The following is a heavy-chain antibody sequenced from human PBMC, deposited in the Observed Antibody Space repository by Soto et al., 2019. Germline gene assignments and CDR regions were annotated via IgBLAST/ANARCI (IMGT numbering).Heavy chain of an antibody. CDR1: GFTFSSCA. Sequence: GWSLRLSCAASGFTFSSCAMNWVRQAPGKGLEWVSTISGSGESTYYADSVKGRFTISRDNSKSTLYLQMNSLRAEDTAVYYCAKDRWNYDYFDFWGQGTLVTVSS. V-gene: IGHV3-23*01. CDR3: AKDRWNYDYFDF. CDR2: ISGSGEST. D-gene: IGHD1-7*01. J-gene: IGHJ4*02.